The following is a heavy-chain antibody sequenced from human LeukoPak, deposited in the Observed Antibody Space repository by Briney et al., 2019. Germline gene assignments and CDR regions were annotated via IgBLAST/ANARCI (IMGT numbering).Heavy chain of an antibody. Sequence: PGGSLKLSCAASGFTFSTYGMHWVRQAPGKGLEWVAVISYDGTNKFYADSVKGRFTISRDNSKSTLYLQMNSLRAADTAVYYCAKDRTPFIAAAGTGWFDPWGQGTLVTVSS. V-gene: IGHV3-30*18. CDR1: GFTFSTYG. CDR3: AKDRTPFIAAAGTGWFDP. CDR2: ISYDGTNK. J-gene: IGHJ5*02. D-gene: IGHD6-13*01.